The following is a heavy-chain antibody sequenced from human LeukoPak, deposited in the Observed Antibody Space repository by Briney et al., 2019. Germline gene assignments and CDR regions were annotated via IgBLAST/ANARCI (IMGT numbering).Heavy chain of an antibody. J-gene: IGHJ4*02. D-gene: IGHD5-18*01. Sequence: GGSLRLSCAASGFTFSSYAMSWVRQAPGKGLEWVANIKKDGSEKYSVDSVKGRFTISRDNAKTSLYLQMNTLRAEDTAVYYCARHLSGVTGYTYGRGIDYWGQGTLVTVSS. CDR1: GFTFSSYA. CDR3: ARHLSGVTGYTYGRGIDY. CDR2: IKKDGSEK. V-gene: IGHV3-7*01.